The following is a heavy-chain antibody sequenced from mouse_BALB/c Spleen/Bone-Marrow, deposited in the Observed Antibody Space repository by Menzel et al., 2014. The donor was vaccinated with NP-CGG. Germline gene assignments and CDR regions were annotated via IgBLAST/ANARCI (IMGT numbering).Heavy chain of an antibody. CDR1: GYSITSDYA. J-gene: IGHJ4*01. V-gene: IGHV3-2*02. CDR2: IRNSGST. CDR3: ARWDYGDYAMDY. D-gene: IGHD1-2*01. Sequence: VQLQKSGPSLGKPSLSLSLTCTVTGYSITSDYAWHWFRQFPGNKLEWMGYIRNSGSTSYNPSLKSRISITRDTFKNQFFLQLNSGTTEDTATYYCARWDYGDYAMDYWCQVTSVTGPS.